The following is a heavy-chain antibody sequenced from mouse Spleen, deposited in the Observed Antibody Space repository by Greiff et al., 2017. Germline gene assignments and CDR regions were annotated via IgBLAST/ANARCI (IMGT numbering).Heavy chain of an antibody. V-gene: IGHV1-53*01. J-gene: IGHJ2*01. Sequence: QVQLQQPGAELVKPGASVKLSCKASGYTFTSYWMHWVKQRPGQGLEWIGYINPYNDGTKYNEKFKGKATLTSDKSSSTAYMELSSLTSEDSAVYYCARYYGSLDYWGQGTTLTVSS. CDR3: ARYYGSLDY. CDR1: GYTFTSYW. D-gene: IGHD1-1*01. CDR2: INPYNDGT.